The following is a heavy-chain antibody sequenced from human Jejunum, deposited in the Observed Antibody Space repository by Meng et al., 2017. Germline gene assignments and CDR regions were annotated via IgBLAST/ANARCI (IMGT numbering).Heavy chain of an antibody. CDR2: IDSDDDK. V-gene: IGHV2-70*01. D-gene: IGHD6-13*01. CDR1: GFSLTTSRMC. J-gene: IGHJ4*02. CDR3: ARIRGSTWYPVDS. Sequence: SGPTLVKPTQTLTLPCTFSGFSLTTSRMCVSWIRQPPGKALEWLALIDSDDDKYYTTSLETRLAISKDTSKNQVVLTMTNVDPVDTATYYCARIRGSTWYPVDSWGQGTLVTVSS.